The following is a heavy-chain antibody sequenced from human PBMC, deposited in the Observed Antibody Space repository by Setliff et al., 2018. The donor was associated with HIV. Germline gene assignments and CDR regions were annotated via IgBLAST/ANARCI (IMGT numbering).Heavy chain of an antibody. CDR2: IYYSGNT. CDR3: ARVPTSSWYVTTQRTKEYFHH. D-gene: IGHD6-13*01. J-gene: IGHJ1*01. CDR1: GGSIKSSSYY. Sequence: SETLSLTCTVSGGSIKSSSYYWGWIRQPPGKGLEWIGSIYYSGNTYYNPSLKSRVTISTDTSRNQFSLRLSSVTAADPAIYYCARVPTSSWYVTTQRTKEYFHHWGQGTLVTVSS. V-gene: IGHV4-39*07.